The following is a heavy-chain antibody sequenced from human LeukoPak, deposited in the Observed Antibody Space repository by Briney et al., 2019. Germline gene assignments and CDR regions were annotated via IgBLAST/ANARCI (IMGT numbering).Heavy chain of an antibody. J-gene: IGHJ5*02. V-gene: IGHV3-30-3*01. Sequence: GGSLRLSCAASGFTFSSYAMHWVRQAPGKGLEWVAVISYDGSNKYYADSVKGRFTISRDNSKNTLYLQMNSLRAEDTAVYYCARERLELRFNWFDPWGQGTLVTVSS. CDR3: ARERLELRFNWFDP. CDR2: ISYDGSNK. D-gene: IGHD1-7*01. CDR1: GFTFSSYA.